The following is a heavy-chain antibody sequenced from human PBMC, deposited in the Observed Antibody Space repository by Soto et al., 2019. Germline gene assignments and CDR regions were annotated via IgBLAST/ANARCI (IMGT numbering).Heavy chain of an antibody. J-gene: IGHJ6*02. V-gene: IGHV1-3*01. CDR3: ARDSKIRSISDMSSMDV. Sequence: ASVKVSCKASGYSFTTYGLHWVRQAPGQRLEWMGWINVGSGDTKISPRLLDRVTLTRDTSAATAYMDLGSLRSEDTAVYYCARDSKIRSISDMSSMDVWGQGTMVTVSS. D-gene: IGHD2-21*01. CDR1: GYSFTTYG. CDR2: INVGSGDT.